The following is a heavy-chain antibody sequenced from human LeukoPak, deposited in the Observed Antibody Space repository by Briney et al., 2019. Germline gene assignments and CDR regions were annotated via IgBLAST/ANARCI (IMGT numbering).Heavy chain of an antibody. CDR1: GYTFTRYY. V-gene: IGHV1-46*01. CDR3: ARDMGSGWYYLDH. Sequence: ASVKVSFKPSGYTFTRYYMHWVRQAPGEGLEWMGTFNPSGSSTSYAQKVQGGVTMTRDTSTSTFYMELSSLRSEDTALYYCARDMGSGWYYLDHWGQGTLVTVSS. J-gene: IGHJ4*02. CDR2: FNPSGSST. D-gene: IGHD6-19*01.